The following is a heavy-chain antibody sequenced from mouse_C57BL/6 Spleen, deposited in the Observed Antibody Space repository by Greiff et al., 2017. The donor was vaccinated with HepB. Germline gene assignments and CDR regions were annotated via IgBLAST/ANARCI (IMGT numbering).Heavy chain of an antibody. V-gene: IGHV5-4*01. J-gene: IGHJ1*03. Sequence: EVMLVESGGGLVKPGGSLKLSCAASGFTFSSYAMSWVRQTPEKRLEWVATISDGGSYTYYPDNVKGRFTISRDNAKNNLYLQMSHLKSEDTAMYYCARDWSITTVRYFDVWGTGTTVTVSS. CDR1: GFTFSSYA. CDR2: ISDGGSYT. D-gene: IGHD1-1*01. CDR3: ARDWSITTVRYFDV.